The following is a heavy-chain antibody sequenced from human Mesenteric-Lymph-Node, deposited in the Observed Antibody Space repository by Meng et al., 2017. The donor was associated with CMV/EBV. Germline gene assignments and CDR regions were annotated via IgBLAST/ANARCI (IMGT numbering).Heavy chain of an antibody. CDR2: MFHSGST. CDR3: ARGTYWFDP. CDR1: GGPISGYY. J-gene: IGHJ5*02. V-gene: IGHV4-34*01. Sequence: SETLSLTCAVYGGPISGYYWSWIRQSPGKGLEWIGSMFHSGSTFYNPSLKSRVTLSVDTSKNQFSLKLTSVTAADTAVYYCARGTYWFDPWGQGTLVTVSS.